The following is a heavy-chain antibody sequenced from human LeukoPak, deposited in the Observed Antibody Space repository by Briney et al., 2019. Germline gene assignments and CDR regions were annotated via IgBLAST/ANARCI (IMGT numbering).Heavy chain of an antibody. CDR1: GFTFSTYW. V-gene: IGHV3-7*01. CDR2: INQDASEI. J-gene: IGHJ4*02. CDR3: ATDRDNSDWQKRFDS. Sequence: GSLRLSCSASGFTFSTYWMNWYRQAPGKGLEWVGNINQDASEINYVDSVRGRFTISRDNAKNSLHLQMNSLRAEDTAVYYCATDRDNSDWQKRFDSWGQGTLVTVSS. D-gene: IGHD2-21*02.